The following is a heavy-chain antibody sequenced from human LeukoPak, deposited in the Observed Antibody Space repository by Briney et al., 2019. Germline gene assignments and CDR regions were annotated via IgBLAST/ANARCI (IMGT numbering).Heavy chain of an antibody. D-gene: IGHD6-6*01. CDR2: IKSKTDGGIT. CDR1: GFTFSNAW. Sequence: PGGSLRLSCAASGFTFSNAWMSWVRQAPGKGLEWVGRIKSKTDGGITDYAAPVKGRFTISRDDSKNTLYLQMNSLKTEDTAVYYCTTPSDFEYSSSSGGFDYWGQGTLVTVSS. CDR3: TTPSDFEYSSSSGGFDY. J-gene: IGHJ4*02. V-gene: IGHV3-15*01.